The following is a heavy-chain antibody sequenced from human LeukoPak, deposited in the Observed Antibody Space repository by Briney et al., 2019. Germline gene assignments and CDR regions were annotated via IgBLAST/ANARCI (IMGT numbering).Heavy chain of an antibody. D-gene: IGHD2-21*02. CDR2: IWYDGSNK. Sequence: GRSLRLSCAASGFTFSSNGMHWVRQDPGKGLGGVAVIWYDGSNKYYADSVKGRFTISRDNSKNTLYLQMNSLRAEDTAVYYCARDKGVVVTAIGYFDYWGQGTLVTVSS. V-gene: IGHV3-33*01. CDR3: ARDKGVVVTAIGYFDY. CDR1: GFTFSSNG. J-gene: IGHJ4*02.